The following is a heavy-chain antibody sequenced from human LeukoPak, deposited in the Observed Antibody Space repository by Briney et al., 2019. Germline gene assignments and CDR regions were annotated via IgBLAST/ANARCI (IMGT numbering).Heavy chain of an antibody. CDR1: GFTVSSNY. D-gene: IGHD4-17*01. CDR3: AKKGYDYGDFGYFDY. J-gene: IGHJ4*02. CDR2: IYSGGST. V-gene: IGHV3-66*01. Sequence: PGGSLRLSCAASGFTVSSNYMSWVRQAPGKGLEWVSVIYSGGSTYYADSVKGRFTISRDNSKNTLYLQMNSLRAEDTAVYYCAKKGYDYGDFGYFDYWGQGTLVTVSS.